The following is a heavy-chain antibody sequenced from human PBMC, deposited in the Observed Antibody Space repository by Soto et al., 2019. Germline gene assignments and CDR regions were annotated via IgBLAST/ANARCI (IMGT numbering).Heavy chain of an antibody. CDR3: ARARWSSGYSLDY. CDR1: GGSISSYY. CDR2: IYYSGST. Sequence: PSETLSLTCTVSGGSISSYYWSWIRQPPGKGLEWIGYIYYSGSTNYNPSLKSRVTISVDTSKNQFSLKLSSVTAADTAVYYCARARWSSGYSLDYWGQGTLVTVS. D-gene: IGHD3-22*01. J-gene: IGHJ4*02. V-gene: IGHV4-59*01.